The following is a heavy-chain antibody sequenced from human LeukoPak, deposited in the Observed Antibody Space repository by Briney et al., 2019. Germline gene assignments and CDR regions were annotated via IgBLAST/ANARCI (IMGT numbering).Heavy chain of an antibody. Sequence: SETLSLTCTVSGYSISSYYWSWIRQPAGKGLEWIGRIYTSGSTNYNPSLKSRVTMSVDTSKNQFSLKLSSVTAADTAVYYCARGCSSTSCYTFDYWGQGTLVTVSS. V-gene: IGHV4-4*07. CDR1: GYSISSYY. CDR2: IYTSGST. CDR3: ARGCSSTSCYTFDY. D-gene: IGHD2-2*02. J-gene: IGHJ4*02.